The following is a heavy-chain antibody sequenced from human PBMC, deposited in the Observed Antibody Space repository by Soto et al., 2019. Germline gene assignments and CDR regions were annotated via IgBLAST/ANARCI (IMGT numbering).Heavy chain of an antibody. J-gene: IGHJ6*02. CDR3: ASWLKGPDIGNYYYGMDV. Sequence: QVQLVQSGAEVKKPGSSVKVSCKASGGAFSDYAFSWVRQAPGQGLEWLGGIMPIFRAPDYAQKFQGRVRITADEFTRTAYREMNSLRSEDTAVYYCASWLKGPDIGNYYYGMDVWGQGTTVTVS. D-gene: IGHD2-15*01. CDR1: GGAFSDYA. CDR2: IMPIFRAP. V-gene: IGHV1-69*12.